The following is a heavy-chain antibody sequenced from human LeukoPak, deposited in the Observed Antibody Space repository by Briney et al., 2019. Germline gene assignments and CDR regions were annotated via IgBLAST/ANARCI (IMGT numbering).Heavy chain of an antibody. CDR3: ARGRRGSYLVSYFDY. Sequence: GSLRLSCAASGFTFSSYAMSWVRQAPGKGLEWIGEINHSGSTNYNPSLKSRVTISVDTSKNQFSLKLSSVTAADTAVYYCARGRRGSYLVSYFDYWGQGTLVTVSS. D-gene: IGHD1-26*01. V-gene: IGHV4-34*01. CDR1: GFTFSSYA. CDR2: INHSGST. J-gene: IGHJ4*02.